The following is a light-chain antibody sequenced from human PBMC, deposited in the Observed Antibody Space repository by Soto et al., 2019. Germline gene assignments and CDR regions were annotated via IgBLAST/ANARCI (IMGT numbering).Light chain of an antibody. CDR3: QSYDSSLSGSGV. CDR1: SSNIGAGYD. V-gene: IGLV1-40*01. J-gene: IGLJ1*01. Sequence: QSVLTQAPSESGAPGQGVTISCTGSSSNIGAGYDVHWYQQLPGTAPKLLIYDNNNRPSGVPDRFSGSKSGTSASLAITGLQTEDEADYYCQSYDSSLSGSGVFGTGTKVTVL. CDR2: DNN.